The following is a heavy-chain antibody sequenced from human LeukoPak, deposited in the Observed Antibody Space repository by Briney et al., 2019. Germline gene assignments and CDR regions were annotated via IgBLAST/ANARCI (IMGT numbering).Heavy chain of an antibody. CDR2: ISGSGGST. Sequence: GGSLRLSCAASGFTFSSYAMSWVRQAPGKGLEWVSAISGSGGSTYYADSVKGRFTISRDNSKNTLYLQTNSLRAEDTAVYYRAKVEASYGDYYFDYWGQGTLITVSS. V-gene: IGHV3-23*01. CDR1: GFTFSSYA. J-gene: IGHJ4*02. D-gene: IGHD4-17*01. CDR3: AKVEASYGDYYFDY.